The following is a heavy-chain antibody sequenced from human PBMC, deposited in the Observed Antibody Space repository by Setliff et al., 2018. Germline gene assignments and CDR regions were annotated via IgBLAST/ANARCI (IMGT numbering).Heavy chain of an antibody. J-gene: IGHJ5*02. CDR3: ARDPFGNPVFDP. V-gene: IGHV3-7*01. D-gene: IGHD3-10*01. CDR1: GFTFGDYW. CDR2: IKQDGSVK. Sequence: PGGSLRLSCAASGFTFGDYWMNWVRQAPGKGLEWVANIKQDGSVKNYVDSVKGRFSISRDNTKNSLYLQMNSLRAEDTAVYYCARDPFGNPVFDPWGQGTLVTVSS.